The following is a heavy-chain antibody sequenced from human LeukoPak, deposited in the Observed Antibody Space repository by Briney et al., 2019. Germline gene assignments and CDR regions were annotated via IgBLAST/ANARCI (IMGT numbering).Heavy chain of an antibody. CDR2: ISTSGYTI. CDR3: ASQYSSGWYQFDN. Sequence: PGGSLRLSCAASGFTFSSHEMNWVRQAPGKGLEWVSYISTSGYTIYYADSVKGRFTISRDNAKNSLYLQMNSLRAEDTAVYYCASQYSSGWYQFDNWGQGTLVTVSS. J-gene: IGHJ4*02. CDR1: GFTFSSHE. D-gene: IGHD6-19*01. V-gene: IGHV3-48*03.